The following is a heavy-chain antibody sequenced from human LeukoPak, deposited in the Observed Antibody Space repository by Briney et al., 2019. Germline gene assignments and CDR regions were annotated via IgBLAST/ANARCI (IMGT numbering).Heavy chain of an antibody. CDR1: GFTFSTYG. V-gene: IGHV3-33*06. CDR3: AKSRDGYNHGLH. D-gene: IGHD5-24*01. J-gene: IGHJ4*02. Sequence: PGRSLRLSCAASGFTFSTYGMHCVRQAPGNGMEWEALIWYVGENNTHYADCVEGRLTISRKHSETTLYLPMNSLRAEDTAVYFCAKSRDGYNHGLHWGQGTLVTVSS. CDR2: IWYVGENNT.